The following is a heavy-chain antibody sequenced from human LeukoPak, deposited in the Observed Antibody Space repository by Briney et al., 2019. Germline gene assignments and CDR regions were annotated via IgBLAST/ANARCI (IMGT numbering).Heavy chain of an antibody. CDR1: GYTFTNYD. CDR3: ARSSHCSGGSCYFVDY. V-gene: IGHV1-8*03. CDR2: MNPNSGNT. Sequence: ASVKVSCKASGYTFTNYDINWVRQATGQGLEWMGWMNPNSGNTGYAQKFQGRVTITRNTSISTAYMELSSLRSEDTAVYYCARSSHCSGGSCYFVDYWGQGTLVTVSS. J-gene: IGHJ4*02. D-gene: IGHD2-15*01.